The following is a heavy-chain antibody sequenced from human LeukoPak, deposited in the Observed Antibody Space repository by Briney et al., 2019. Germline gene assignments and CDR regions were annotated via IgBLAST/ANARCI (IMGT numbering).Heavy chain of an antibody. CDR2: ISYDGSNK. Sequence: GGSLRLSCAASGFTFSSYAMHWVRQAPGKGLEWVAVISYDGSNKYYADSVKGRFTISRDNSKNTLYLQMNSLRAEDTAVYYCAREGRAVAAIVGLQSYWYFDLWGRGTLVTVSS. J-gene: IGHJ2*01. V-gene: IGHV3-30*14. CDR1: GFTFSSYA. D-gene: IGHD6-19*01. CDR3: AREGRAVAAIVGLQSYWYFDL.